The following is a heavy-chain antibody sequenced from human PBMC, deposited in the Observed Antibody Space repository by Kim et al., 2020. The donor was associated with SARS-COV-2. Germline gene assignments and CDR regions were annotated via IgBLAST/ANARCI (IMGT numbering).Heavy chain of an antibody. J-gene: IGHJ5*02. D-gene: IGHD3-3*01. CDR2: ISWNSGSI. V-gene: IGHV3-9*01. CDR3: AKDYYNDFWSGYYSSWFDP. CDR1: GFTFGDYA. Sequence: GGSLRLSCAASGFTFGDYAMHWVRQAPGKGLEWVSGISWNSGSIGYADSVKGRFTISRDNAKNSLYLQMNSLRAEDTALYYCAKDYYNDFWSGYYSSWFDPWGQGTLVTVSS.